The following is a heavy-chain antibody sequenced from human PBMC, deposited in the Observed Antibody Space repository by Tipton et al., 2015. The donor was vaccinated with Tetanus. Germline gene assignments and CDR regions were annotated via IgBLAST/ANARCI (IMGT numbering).Heavy chain of an antibody. CDR2: ISGSRLTP. Sequence: SLRLSCAASGFTFRTYSMNWVRQAPGNGLEWVAAISGSRLTPYYADSVKGRFTISIDNSKNTLSLQLNSLRADDTSIYYCAKEALGVLNLWGNGATVIVSS. CDR3: AKEALGVLNL. D-gene: IGHD1-14*01. J-gene: IGHJ6*04. CDR1: GFTFRTYS. V-gene: IGHV3-23*01.